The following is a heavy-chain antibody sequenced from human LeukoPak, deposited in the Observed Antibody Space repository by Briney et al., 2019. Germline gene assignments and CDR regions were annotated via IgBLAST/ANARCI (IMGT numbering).Heavy chain of an antibody. CDR1: GFTFSSYE. CDR2: ISSSGSTI. CDR3: ARGFLGPFDY. D-gene: IGHD2-21*01. Sequence: PGGSLRLSCAASGFTFSSYEMNWVRQAPGKGLEWVSYISSSGSTIYYADSVKGRFTISRDNAKNSLYLQTNSLRAEDTAVYYCARGFLGPFDYWGQGTLVTVSS. V-gene: IGHV3-48*03. J-gene: IGHJ4*02.